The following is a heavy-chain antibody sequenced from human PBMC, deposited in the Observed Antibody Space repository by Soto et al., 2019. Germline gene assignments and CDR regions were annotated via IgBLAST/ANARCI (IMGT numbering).Heavy chain of an antibody. CDR1: GFTFSSYG. D-gene: IGHD2-2*01. Sequence: GGSLRLSCAASGFTFSSYGMHWVRQAPGKGLEWVAVISYDGSNKYYADSVKGRFTISRDNSKNTLYLQMNSLRAEDTAVYYCAKMRNVVPAAIWSHYYMDVWGKGTTVTVSS. CDR2: ISYDGSNK. V-gene: IGHV3-30*18. CDR3: AKMRNVVPAAIWSHYYMDV. J-gene: IGHJ6*03.